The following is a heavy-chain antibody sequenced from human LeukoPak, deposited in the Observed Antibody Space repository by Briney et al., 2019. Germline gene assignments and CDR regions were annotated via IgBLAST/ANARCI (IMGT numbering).Heavy chain of an antibody. CDR1: GGSFSGYY. Sequence: SETLSLTCAVYGGSFSGYYWSWIRQPPGKGLEWIGEINHRGSTNYNPSLKSRVTISVDTSKNQFSLKLSSVTAADTAVYYCARHPLLWFGEFKTNWFDPWGQGTLVTVSS. CDR2: INHRGST. CDR3: ARHPLLWFGEFKTNWFDP. J-gene: IGHJ5*02. D-gene: IGHD3-10*01. V-gene: IGHV4-34*01.